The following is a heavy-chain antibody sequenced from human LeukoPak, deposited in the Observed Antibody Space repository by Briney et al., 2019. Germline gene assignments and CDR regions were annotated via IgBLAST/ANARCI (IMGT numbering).Heavy chain of an antibody. J-gene: IGHJ4*02. Sequence: SETLSLTCTVSGGSMSSYYWSRIQQPPGKGLEWIGYIYTSGSTNYNPSLKSRVTISVDTSKNQFSLKLSSVTAADTAVYYCARKPGESGYNDDHFDYWGQGTLVTVSS. CDR1: GGSMSSYY. CDR3: ARKPGESGYNDDHFDY. V-gene: IGHV4-4*09. CDR2: IYTSGST. D-gene: IGHD5-12*01.